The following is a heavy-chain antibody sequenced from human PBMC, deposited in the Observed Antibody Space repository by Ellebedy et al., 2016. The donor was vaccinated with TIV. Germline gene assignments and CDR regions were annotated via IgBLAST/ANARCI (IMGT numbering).Heavy chain of an antibody. CDR2: LSWNGGNI. Sequence: GGSLRLSXVASGFTFDDYAMHWVRQAPGKGLEWVSGLSWNGGNIAYADSVKGRFTISRDNSKNTLYLQMNSLRAEDTAVYYCAKARSSLWFDAFDIWGQGTMVTVSS. CDR1: GFTFDDYA. J-gene: IGHJ3*02. V-gene: IGHV3-9*01. CDR3: AKARSSLWFDAFDI. D-gene: IGHD2-21*01.